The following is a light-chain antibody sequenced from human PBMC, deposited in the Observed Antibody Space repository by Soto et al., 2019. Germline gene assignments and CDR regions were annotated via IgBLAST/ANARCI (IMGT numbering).Light chain of an antibody. CDR1: QSVSSSY. CDR3: HQYGSSLTWT. CDR2: GAS. V-gene: IGKV3-20*01. Sequence: ELVLTQSPGTLSLSPGERATLSCRASQSVSSSYLAWYQQKPGQAPRLLIYGASIMAPGIPDRFSGSGSGTDFTLTISRLEPEDFSVYYGHQYGSSLTWTFGQETQVQIK. J-gene: IGKJ1*01.